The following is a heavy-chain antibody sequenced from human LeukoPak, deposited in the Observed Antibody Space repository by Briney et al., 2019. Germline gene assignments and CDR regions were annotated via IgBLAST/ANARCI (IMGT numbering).Heavy chain of an antibody. Sequence: GGSLRLSCTASGFTFSDYVMSLVREAPGKGLEWVSGISGSGGSIRYADSVKGRFISSRDNSKNTLYLQMNSLRAEDTAVYYCAKGGDGYNYYFDYWGQETLVTVSS. D-gene: IGHD5-24*01. CDR3: AKGGDGYNYYFDY. CDR1: GFTFSDYV. J-gene: IGHJ4*02. CDR2: ISGSGGSI. V-gene: IGHV3-23*01.